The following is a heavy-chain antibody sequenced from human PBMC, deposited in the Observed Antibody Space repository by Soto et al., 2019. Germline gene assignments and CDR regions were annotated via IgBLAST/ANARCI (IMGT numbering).Heavy chain of an antibody. J-gene: IGHJ4*02. Sequence: ASVKVSCKASGYTFTGYYMHWVRQAPGQGLEWMGWINPNSGGTNYAQKFQGWVTMTRDTSISTAYMELSRLRSDDTAVYYCAIGGYDFWSGYFLGYCGQGTLVPVSS. V-gene: IGHV1-2*04. CDR1: GYTFTGYY. CDR3: AIGGYDFWSGYFLGY. D-gene: IGHD3-3*01. CDR2: INPNSGGT.